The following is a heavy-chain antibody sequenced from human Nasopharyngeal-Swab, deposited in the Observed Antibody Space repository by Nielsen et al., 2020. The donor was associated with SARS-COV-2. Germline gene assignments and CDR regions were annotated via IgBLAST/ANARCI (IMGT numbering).Heavy chain of an antibody. D-gene: IGHD3-10*01. CDR1: GYIFIGYY. Sequence: ASVKVSCKASGYIFIGYYMHWVRQAPGQGLEWMGRINPNTGDTNYAQKFQGRVSMTRDTALTSVYMELTGLTSDDTALYYCARGGAGDQAIDYWGQGTVVTVSS. J-gene: IGHJ4*02. CDR3: ARGGAGDQAIDY. V-gene: IGHV1-2*06. CDR2: INPNTGDT.